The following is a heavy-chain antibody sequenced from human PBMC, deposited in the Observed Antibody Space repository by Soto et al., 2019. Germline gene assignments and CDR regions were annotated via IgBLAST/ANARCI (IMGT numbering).Heavy chain of an antibody. Sequence: EVQLLESGGGLVQPGESLRLSCAASGFTFTNYAMDWVRQAPGKGLEWVSTIGENPDIRHYADSLKGRFTVSRDNSRNTIYLQINSLRAEDTAVYYCAKWGRHCGLGSYFDHWGQGAQVTVSS. CDR3: AKWGRHCGLGSYFDH. V-gene: IGHV3-23*01. J-gene: IGHJ4*02. CDR2: IGENPDIR. CDR1: GFTFTNYA. D-gene: IGHD3-10*01.